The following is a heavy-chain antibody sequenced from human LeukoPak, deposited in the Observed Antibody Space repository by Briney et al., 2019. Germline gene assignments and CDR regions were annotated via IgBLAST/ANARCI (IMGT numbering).Heavy chain of an antibody. CDR3: ARVSGLWFGETTPYYFDY. D-gene: IGHD3-10*01. CDR1: GGTFSSYA. CDR2: IIPIFGTA. J-gene: IGHJ4*02. V-gene: IGHV1-69*13. Sequence: SVKVSCKASGGTFSSYAISWVRQAPGQGLEWMGGIIPIFGTANYAQKFRGRVTITADESTSTAYMELSSLRSEDTAVYYCARVSGLWFGETTPYYFDYWGQGTLVTVSS.